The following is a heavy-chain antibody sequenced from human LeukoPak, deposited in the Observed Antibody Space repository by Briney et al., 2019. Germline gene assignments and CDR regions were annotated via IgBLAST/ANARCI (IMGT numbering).Heavy chain of an antibody. CDR3: ARDLGGIISVAGTYSIDY. J-gene: IGHJ4*02. Sequence: GASVKASCKASGYTFTSYDINSVRQATGQGREGMGGMNPNSGNTGYAQKFQGRVTMTRNNSISTAYMELSSLGSEDTGVYYCARDLGGIISVAGTYSIDYWGKGTLVTVSS. V-gene: IGHV1-8*01. D-gene: IGHD6-19*01. CDR2: MNPNSGNT. CDR1: GYTFTSYD.